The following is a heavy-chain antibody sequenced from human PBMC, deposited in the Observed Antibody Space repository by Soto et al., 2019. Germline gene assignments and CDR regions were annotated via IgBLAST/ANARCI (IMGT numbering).Heavy chain of an antibody. V-gene: IGHV1-3*04. CDR2: INTGKGYT. CDR1: GYTFTNYG. D-gene: IGHD3-3*01. Sequence: ASVKVSCKASGYTFTNYGIHWVLQAPGERPEWMGWINTGKGYTKYSQNFQGRVTITRDTSPSTAYMELSSLRSEDTAVYYCARDKSILIFGVASDDFDVWGQGTMVTVSS. CDR3: ARDKSILIFGVASDDFDV. J-gene: IGHJ3*01.